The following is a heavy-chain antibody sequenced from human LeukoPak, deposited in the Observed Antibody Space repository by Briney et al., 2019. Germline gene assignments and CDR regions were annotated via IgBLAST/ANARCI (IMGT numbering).Heavy chain of an antibody. CDR2: INHSGST. J-gene: IGHJ3*02. CDR1: GGSFSGYY. CDR3: ARDLYYGVEVAFDI. V-gene: IGHV4-34*01. Sequence: PSETQSLTCAVYGGSFSGYYWSWIRQPPGKGLEWIGEINHSGSTNYNPSLKSRVTISVDTSKNQFSLKLSSVTAADTAVYYCARDLYYGVEVAFDIWGQGTMVTVSS. D-gene: IGHD3-10*01.